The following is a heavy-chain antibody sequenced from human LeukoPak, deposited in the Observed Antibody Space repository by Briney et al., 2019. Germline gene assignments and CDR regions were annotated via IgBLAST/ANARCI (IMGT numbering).Heavy chain of an antibody. Sequence: TLSLTCTLSLASLTGSAYYSGWIRHPPGKGLGWIGSIYSHGSTYYNASLQSRVTISIETSKNQISLRLNSVTAADTAMYYCAKSGGYGLIDYWGQGTLVTVSS. CDR2: IYSHGST. D-gene: IGHD1-26*01. J-gene: IGHJ4*02. CDR3: AKSGGYGLIDY. CDR1: LASLTGSAYY. V-gene: IGHV4-39*01.